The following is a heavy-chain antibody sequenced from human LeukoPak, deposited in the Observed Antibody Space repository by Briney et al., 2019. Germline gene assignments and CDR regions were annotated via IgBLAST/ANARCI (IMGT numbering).Heavy chain of an antibody. CDR3: AKDTGYYYDSSGYSDY. Sequence: SGGSLRLSCAASGFTFSSYGMHWVRQAPGKGLEWVAVISYDGSNKYYADSVKGRFTISRGNSKNTLYLQMNSLRAEDTAVYYCAKDTGYYYDSSGYSDYWGQGTLVTVSS. J-gene: IGHJ4*02. CDR2: ISYDGSNK. CDR1: GFTFSSYG. V-gene: IGHV3-30*18. D-gene: IGHD3-22*01.